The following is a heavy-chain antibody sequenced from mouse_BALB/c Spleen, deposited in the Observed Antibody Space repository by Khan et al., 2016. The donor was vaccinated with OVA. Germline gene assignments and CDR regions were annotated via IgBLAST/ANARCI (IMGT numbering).Heavy chain of an antibody. CDR3: ARDYWFAY. Sequence: EVKLMESGGGLVKPGGSLKLSCAASGFTFSNYGVSWVRQTPVKRLEWVASISSGDTTYYPDSVKGRFTISRDNARNILYLQMSSLRSEDTAMYYCARDYWFAYWGQGTLVTVSA. V-gene: IGHV5-6-5*01. J-gene: IGHJ3*01. CDR2: ISSGDTT. CDR1: GFTFSNYG.